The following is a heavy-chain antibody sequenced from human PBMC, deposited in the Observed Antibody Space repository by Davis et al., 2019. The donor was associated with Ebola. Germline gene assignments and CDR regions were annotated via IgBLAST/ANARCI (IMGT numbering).Heavy chain of an antibody. CDR1: SGSIRNYY. CDR3: ARNSITKFNWLDP. V-gene: IGHV4-59*01. Sequence: SETLSLTCTVSSGSIRNYYWSWIRQPPGKGLEWIGYIYYGGSTNYNPSLESRVTISVDMAKNQFSLKMRSVTAADTAVYYCARNSITKFNWLDPWGQGTLVTVSS. D-gene: IGHD1-14*01. J-gene: IGHJ5*02. CDR2: IYYGGST.